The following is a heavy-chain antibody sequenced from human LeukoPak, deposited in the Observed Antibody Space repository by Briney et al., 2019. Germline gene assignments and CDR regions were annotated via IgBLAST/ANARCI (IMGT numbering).Heavy chain of an antibody. Sequence: ASVKVSCKASGYTFTSYYMHWVRQAPGQGLEWMGIINHSGGSTSYAQKFQGRVTMTRDTSTSTVYMELSSLRSEDTAVYYCARERKAAYCGGDCYSLRAHDGFDIWGQGTMVTVSS. D-gene: IGHD2-21*02. CDR1: GYTFTSYY. J-gene: IGHJ3*02. CDR2: INHSGGST. CDR3: ARERKAAYCGGDCYSLRAHDGFDI. V-gene: IGHV1-46*01.